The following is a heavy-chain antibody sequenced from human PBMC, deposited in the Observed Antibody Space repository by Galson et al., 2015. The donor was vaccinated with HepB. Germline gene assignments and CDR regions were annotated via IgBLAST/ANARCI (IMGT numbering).Heavy chain of an antibody. J-gene: IGHJ2*01. Sequence: SVKVFCKVSGYTLPELSMHWVRPAPGKGLGWMGGFDPEDGETIYAQKFQGRVTMTEDTSTDTAYMELSSLRSEDTAVYYGATLRWFIDRYFDLWGRGTLVTVSS. V-gene: IGHV1-24*01. CDR2: FDPEDGET. D-gene: IGHD4-23*01. CDR1: GYTLPELS. CDR3: ATLRWFIDRYFDL.